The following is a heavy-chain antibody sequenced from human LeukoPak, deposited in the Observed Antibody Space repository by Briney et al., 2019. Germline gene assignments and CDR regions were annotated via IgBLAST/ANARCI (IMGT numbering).Heavy chain of an antibody. CDR3: AKQGGITMVRGVPNYYFDY. J-gene: IGHJ4*02. V-gene: IGHV3-20*04. CDR1: GFTFDDYG. Sequence: GGSLRLSCAASGFTFDDYGMSWVRQAPGKGLEWVSGINWNGGSTGYADSVKGRFTISRDNSKNTLYLQMNSLRAEDTAVYYCAKQGGITMVRGVPNYYFDYWGQGTLVTVSS. CDR2: INWNGGST. D-gene: IGHD3-10*01.